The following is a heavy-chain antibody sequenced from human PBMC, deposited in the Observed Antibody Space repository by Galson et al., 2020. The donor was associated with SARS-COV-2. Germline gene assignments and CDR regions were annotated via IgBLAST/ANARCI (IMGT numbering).Heavy chain of an antibody. J-gene: IGHJ4*02. D-gene: IGHD1-26*01. CDR1: GGSISSSIYF. Sequence: LETLSLTCTVSGGSISSSIYFWCWIRQPPGKALQWIGTTYDSGSTYYDPSLKSRLTLSVDTSKNQFSLKLSAVTAADTAVYYCARHGRGELLFPFDYWGQGILVTVSS. V-gene: IGHV4-39*01. CDR2: TYDSGST. CDR3: ARHGRGELLFPFDY.